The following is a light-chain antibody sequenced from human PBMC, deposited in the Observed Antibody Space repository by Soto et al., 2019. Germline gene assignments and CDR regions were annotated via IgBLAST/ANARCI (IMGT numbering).Light chain of an antibody. V-gene: IGLV1-40*01. CDR1: SSNIGAGHV. CDR3: QSYDNGLSASV. Sequence: QSVLTQPPSVSGAPGQRVTISCPGSSSNIGAGHVVHWYQQFPGRAPNLLIYGSSNRPSGVPDRFSGSKSGTSASLAITGLQAEDEADYYCQSYDNGLSASVFGGRTKLTVL. CDR2: GSS. J-gene: IGLJ2*01.